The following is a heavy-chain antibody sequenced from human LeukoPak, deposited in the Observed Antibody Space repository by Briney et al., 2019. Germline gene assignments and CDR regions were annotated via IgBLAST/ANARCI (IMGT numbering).Heavy chain of an antibody. CDR2: IYYSGST. J-gene: IGHJ5*02. Sequence: SSETLSLTCTVSGGSISSYYWSWIRQSPGKGLEWIGYIYYSGSTNYNPSLKSRVTISVDTSKNQFSLKLRSVTAADTAVYYRARHHDSSSSAWFDPWGQGTLVTVSS. D-gene: IGHD6-6*01. CDR1: GGSISSYY. V-gene: IGHV4-59*08. CDR3: ARHHDSSSSAWFDP.